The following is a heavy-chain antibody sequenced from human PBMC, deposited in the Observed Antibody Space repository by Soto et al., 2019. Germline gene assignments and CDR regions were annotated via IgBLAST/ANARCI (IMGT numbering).Heavy chain of an antibody. CDR1: GYTFTSYG. V-gene: IGHV1-69*13. D-gene: IGHD6-19*01. J-gene: IGHJ3*02. CDR2: IIPIFGTA. Sequence: ASVKVSCKASGYTFTSYGISWVRQAPGQGLEWMGGIIPIFGTANYAQKFQGRVTITADESTSTAYMELSSLRSEDTAVYYCARVQGIAVALNIWGQGTMVTVSS. CDR3: ARVQGIAVALNI.